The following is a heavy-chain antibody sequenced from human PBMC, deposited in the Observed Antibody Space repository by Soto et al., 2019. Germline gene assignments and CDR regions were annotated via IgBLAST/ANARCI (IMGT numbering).Heavy chain of an antibody. CDR2: IKQDGSEK. V-gene: IGHV3-7*01. CDR3: ARIPDYSSGWHDY. Sequence: PGGSLRLSCAASGFTFSSCWMSWVRQAPGKGLEWVAYIKQDGSEKYYVDSVKGRFTISRDNAKNSLYLQMNSLRAEDTAVYYCARIPDYSSGWHDYWGQGTLVTVSS. J-gene: IGHJ4*02. CDR1: GFTFSSCW. D-gene: IGHD6-19*01.